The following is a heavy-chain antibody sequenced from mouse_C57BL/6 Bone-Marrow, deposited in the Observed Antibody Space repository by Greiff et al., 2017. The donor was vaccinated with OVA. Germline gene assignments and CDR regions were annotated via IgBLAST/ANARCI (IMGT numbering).Heavy chain of an antibody. CDR1: GYTFTDYN. V-gene: IGHV1-18*01. CDR2: INPNNGGT. Sequence: EVQLQQSGPELVKPGASVKISCKASGYTFTDYNMDWVKQSHVKSLEWIGDINPNNGGTIYNQKFKGKATLTVDKSSSTAYMELRSLTSEDTAVYYCARWAFYGIAYWGQGTLVTVSA. D-gene: IGHD1-1*01. CDR3: ARWAFYGIAY. J-gene: IGHJ3*01.